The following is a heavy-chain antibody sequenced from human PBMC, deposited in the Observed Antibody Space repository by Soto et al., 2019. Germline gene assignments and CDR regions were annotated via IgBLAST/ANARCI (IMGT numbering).Heavy chain of an antibody. CDR3: AREGQVDYYDSSGCDY. CDR2: INPSGGST. V-gene: IGHV1-46*01. D-gene: IGHD3-22*01. J-gene: IGHJ4*02. CDR1: GYTFTSYY. Sequence: QVQLVQSGAEVKKPGASVKVSCKASGYTFTSYYMHWVRQAPGQGLEWMGIINPSGGSTSYAQKFQGRVTMTRDTSTSTVYMELSSLRSEDTAVYYCAREGQVDYYDSSGCDYWGQGTLVTVSS.